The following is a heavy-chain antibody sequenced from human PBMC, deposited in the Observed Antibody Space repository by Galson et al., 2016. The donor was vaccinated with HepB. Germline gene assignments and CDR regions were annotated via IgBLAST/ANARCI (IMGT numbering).Heavy chain of an antibody. Sequence: CAISGDSVSRNNVAWYWIRQSPSRGLEWLGRTYYSSKWYNDYALSLKSRISINADTSKNQIFLQLNSVTPDDTAVYYCARDGRLKYYGMDMWGKGTTVTVSS. CDR3: ARDGRLKYYGMDM. CDR2: TYYSSKWYN. J-gene: IGHJ6*04. V-gene: IGHV6-1*01. CDR1: GDSVSRNNVA. D-gene: IGHD5/OR15-5a*01.